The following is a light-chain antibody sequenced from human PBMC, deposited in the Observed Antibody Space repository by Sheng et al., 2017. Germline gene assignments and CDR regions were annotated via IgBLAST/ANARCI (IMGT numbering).Light chain of an antibody. CDR1: RGIKKY. CDR3: HQHDGP. Sequence: DIQLTQSPSTLSASVGDRVTITCRASRGIKKYLAWFQQKPGKGPKLLIYMASTLNTGVPSRFSGSGSGTEFTLTITNLQPDDLGTYYCHQHDGPFGQGTNVEI. CDR2: MAS. V-gene: IGKV1-5*03. J-gene: IGKJ1*01.